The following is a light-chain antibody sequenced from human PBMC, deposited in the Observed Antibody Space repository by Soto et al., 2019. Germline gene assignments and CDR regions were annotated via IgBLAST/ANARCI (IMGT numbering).Light chain of an antibody. CDR2: GAS. Sequence: DIYLTQSPSFLSASIGDRVTITCRASEGISSYLAWYQQKPGKAPNLLIYGASTLQSGVPSRFSGSGSGTEFTLTISSLQPEDFGTYFCQQLKSYPRTFGQETKLQIE. CDR1: EGISSY. V-gene: IGKV1-9*01. CDR3: QQLKSYPRT. J-gene: IGKJ2*01.